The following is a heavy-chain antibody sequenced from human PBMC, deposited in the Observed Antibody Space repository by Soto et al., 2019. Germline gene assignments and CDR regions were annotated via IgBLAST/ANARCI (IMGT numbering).Heavy chain of an antibody. Sequence: QVQLVESGGGVVQPGKSLRLSCAASGFAFSDYGMHWVSQTPGKGLEWVALISYDGIYEYYADSVKGRFTLSRDNSQNTLYLHMNSRSTGDTAIYYCANDRAGIAVTGHETFEIWGQGTMVTVSS. CDR3: ANDRAGIAVTGHETFEI. CDR1: GFAFSDYG. CDR2: ISYDGIYE. D-gene: IGHD6-19*01. V-gene: IGHV3-30*18. J-gene: IGHJ3*02.